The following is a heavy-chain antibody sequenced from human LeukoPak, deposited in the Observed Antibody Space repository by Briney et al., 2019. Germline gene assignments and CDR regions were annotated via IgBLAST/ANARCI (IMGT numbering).Heavy chain of an antibody. D-gene: IGHD3-10*01. J-gene: IGHJ4*02. CDR1: GFTFSSYS. Sequence: GSLRLSCAASGFTFSSYSMNWVRQAPGKGLEWVSSISSSSSYIYYADSVKGRFTISRDNAKNSLYLQMNSLRAEDTAVYYCARVVMVRGPSDYWGQGTLVTVSS. CDR3: ARVVMVRGPSDY. CDR2: ISSSSSYI. V-gene: IGHV3-21*01.